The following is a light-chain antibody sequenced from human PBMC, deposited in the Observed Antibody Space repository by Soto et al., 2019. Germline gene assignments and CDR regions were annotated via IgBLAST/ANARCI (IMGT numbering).Light chain of an antibody. CDR1: SSDVGGYNY. Sequence: QSALTQPASVSGSPGQSITISCTGTSSDVGGYNYVSWYQHHPGKAPKLLIYDVSNRPSGISNRFSGSKSDNTASLTISGLQPEDEADYYSSTYTTSNTRQKDXGTGTKVPV. CDR2: DVS. J-gene: IGLJ1*01. CDR3: STYTTSNTRQKD. V-gene: IGLV2-14*03.